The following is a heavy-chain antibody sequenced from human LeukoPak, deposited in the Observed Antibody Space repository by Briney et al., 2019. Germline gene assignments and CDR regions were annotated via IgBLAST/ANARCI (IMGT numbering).Heavy chain of an antibody. D-gene: IGHD6-13*01. CDR3: ARDLSSSYRD. CDR2: IHSGGST. CDR1: GFTVSSNY. V-gene: IGHV3-53*01. J-gene: IGHJ4*02. Sequence: GGSLRLSCAASGFTVSSNYMSWVRQAPGKGLEWVSVIHSGGSTYYADSVKGRFTISRDNSKNTLYLQMNSLRAEDTAVYYCARDLSSSYRDWGQGTLVTVSS.